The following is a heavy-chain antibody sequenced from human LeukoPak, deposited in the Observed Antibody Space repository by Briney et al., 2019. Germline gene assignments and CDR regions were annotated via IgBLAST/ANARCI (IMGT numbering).Heavy chain of an antibody. V-gene: IGHV4-30-4*07. CDR3: ARQISNGGRTRFSRRFDP. CDR2: IYNSGST. D-gene: IGHD1-7*01. CDR1: GGSISSGGYS. Sequence: SETLSLTCAVSGGSISSGGYSWNWIRQPPGKGLEWIGYIYNSGSTAYNPSLRSRVTMSVDTSKNQFSLKLTSVTAADTAVYYCARQISNGGRTRFSRRFDPWGQGTLVTVSS. J-gene: IGHJ5*02.